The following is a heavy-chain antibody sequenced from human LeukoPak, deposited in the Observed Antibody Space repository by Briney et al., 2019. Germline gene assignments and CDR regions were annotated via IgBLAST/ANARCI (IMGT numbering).Heavy chain of an antibody. CDR1: GYTFTSYG. CDR2: ISAYNGNT. V-gene: IGHV1-18*01. CDR3: AGTYYDFWSAYTNNWFDP. J-gene: IGHJ5*02. Sequence: EASVKVSCKASGYTFTSYGISWVRQAPGQGLEWMGWISAYNGNTNYAQKLQGRVTMTTDTSTSTAYMELRSLRSDDTAVYYCAGTYYDFWSAYTNNWFDPWGQGTLVTVSS. D-gene: IGHD3-3*01.